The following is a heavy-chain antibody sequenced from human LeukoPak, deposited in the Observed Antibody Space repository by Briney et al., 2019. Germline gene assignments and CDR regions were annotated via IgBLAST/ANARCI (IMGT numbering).Heavy chain of an antibody. CDR2: IYYSGST. CDR1: GGSIGSYY. J-gene: IGHJ5*02. Sequence: SETLSLTCTVSGGSIGSYYWNWMRQPPGKGLEWIGYIYYSGSTNYNPSLKSRVTISVDTSKNQFSLKLSSVTAADTAVYYCARIAAANWFDPWGQGTLVTVSS. V-gene: IGHV4-59*08. CDR3: ARIAAANWFDP. D-gene: IGHD6-13*01.